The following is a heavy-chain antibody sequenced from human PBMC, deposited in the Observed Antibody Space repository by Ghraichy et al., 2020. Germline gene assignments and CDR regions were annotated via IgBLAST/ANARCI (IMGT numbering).Heavy chain of an antibody. CDR1: GFIFDDDA. D-gene: IGHD5-12*01. CDR2: ITWSGGRK. V-gene: IGHV3-9*01. CDR3: ARSIEGNDYFYYPKDV. J-gene: IGHJ6*02. Sequence: GGSLRLSCAASGFIFDDDAMHWVRQVPGKGLEWVAGITWSGGRKGYADSVQGRFTISRDNAKNSLYLQMNNLRLDDTALYYCARSIEGNDYFYYPKDVWGQGTMVTVSS.